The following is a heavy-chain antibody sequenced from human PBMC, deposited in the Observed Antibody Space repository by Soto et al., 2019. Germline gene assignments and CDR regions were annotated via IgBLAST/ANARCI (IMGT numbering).Heavy chain of an antibody. D-gene: IGHD3-10*01. Sequence: QVQLVQSGAEVKKPGSSVKVSCKASGGTFSSDAIIWVRQAPGRGLEWMGGIIPISGTTNYAQKFQGRVTITADESTSPVYMELSSLISEDTAVYYCARDAGDMVRGVMAFFDYWGQGTLVTVSS. J-gene: IGHJ4*02. CDR3: ARDAGDMVRGVMAFFDY. CDR1: GGTFSSDA. CDR2: IIPISGTT. V-gene: IGHV1-69*01.